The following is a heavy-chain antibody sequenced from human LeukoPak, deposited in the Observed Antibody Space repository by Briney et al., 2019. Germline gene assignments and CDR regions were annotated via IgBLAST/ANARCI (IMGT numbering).Heavy chain of an antibody. D-gene: IGHD3-10*01. CDR1: GYTFTGYY. Sequence: ASVKVSCKASGYTFTGYYMHWVRQAPGQGLEWMGWINPNSGGTNYAQKFQGWVTMTRDTSISTAYMELSRLRSDDTAVYYCARGSRITMVRGARDWFDPWGQGTLVTVSS. J-gene: IGHJ5*02. CDR3: ARGSRITMVRGARDWFDP. V-gene: IGHV1-2*04. CDR2: INPNSGGT.